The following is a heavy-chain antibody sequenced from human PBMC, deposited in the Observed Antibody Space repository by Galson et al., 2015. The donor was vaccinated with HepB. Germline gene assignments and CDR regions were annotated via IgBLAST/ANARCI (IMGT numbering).Heavy chain of an antibody. V-gene: IGHV3-23*01. D-gene: IGHD6-13*01. J-gene: IGHJ4*02. Sequence: SLRLSCAASGFTFSSYAMSWVRQAPGKGLEWVSAISGSGGSTYYADSVKGRFTISRDNSKNTLYLQMNSLRAEDTAVYYCAVTVSSSWDRRALGTVDYWGQGTLVTVSS. CDR1: GFTFSSYA. CDR3: AVTVSSSWDRRALGTVDY. CDR2: ISGSGGST.